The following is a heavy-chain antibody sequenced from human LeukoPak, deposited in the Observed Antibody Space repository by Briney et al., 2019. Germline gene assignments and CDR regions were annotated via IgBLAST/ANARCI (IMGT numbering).Heavy chain of an antibody. V-gene: IGHV3-33*01. CDR3: AREFKDAFDI. Sequence: GGSLRLSCAASGFTFSSYGMHWVRQAPGKGLEWVAVIWYDGSNKYYADTVKGRFTISRDNSTNTLYLQMSSLRAEDTAVYYCAREFKDAFDIWGQGTMVTVSS. J-gene: IGHJ3*02. CDR2: IWYDGSNK. CDR1: GFTFSSYG.